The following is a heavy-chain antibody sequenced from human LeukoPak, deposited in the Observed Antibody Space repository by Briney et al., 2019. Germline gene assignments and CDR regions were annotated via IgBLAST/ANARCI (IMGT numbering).Heavy chain of an antibody. Sequence: PSETLSLTCTVSGGSISSYYWSWIRQPPGKGLEWVGYIYYSGSTNYNPSLKSRVTISVDTSKNQFSLKLSSVTAADTAVYYCARHKDIVVVVAASIWFDPWGQGTLVTVSS. V-gene: IGHV4-59*08. CDR1: GGSISSYY. CDR3: ARHKDIVVVVAASIWFDP. CDR2: IYYSGST. D-gene: IGHD2-15*01. J-gene: IGHJ5*02.